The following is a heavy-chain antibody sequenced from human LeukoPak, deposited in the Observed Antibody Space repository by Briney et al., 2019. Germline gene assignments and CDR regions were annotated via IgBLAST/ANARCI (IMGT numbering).Heavy chain of an antibody. J-gene: IGHJ4*02. CDR2: IYGVDGT. CDR3: ARDVASTVTWD. V-gene: IGHV3-53*01. Sequence: TGGSLRLSCAASGVTVSSQYINWVRRAPGKGLEWVSVIYGVDGTSYADSVKGRFTISRDTSKNTVDLQMNSVRTEDSAVYYCARDVASTVTWDWGQGTLVTVSS. D-gene: IGHD4-17*01. CDR1: GVTVSSQY.